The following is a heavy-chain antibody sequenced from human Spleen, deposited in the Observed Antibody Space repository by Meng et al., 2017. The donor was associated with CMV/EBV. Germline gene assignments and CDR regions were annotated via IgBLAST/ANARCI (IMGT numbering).Heavy chain of an antibody. CDR2: ISYDGSNK. V-gene: IGHV3-30*04. CDR3: ARGGIAADDAFDI. Sequence: AASGFTFSNYAMSWVRQAPGKGLEWVAVISYDGSNKYYADSVKGRFTISRDNSKNTLYLQMNSLRAEDTAVYYCARGGIAADDAFDIWGQGTMVTVSS. CDR1: GFTFSNYA. J-gene: IGHJ3*02. D-gene: IGHD6-13*01.